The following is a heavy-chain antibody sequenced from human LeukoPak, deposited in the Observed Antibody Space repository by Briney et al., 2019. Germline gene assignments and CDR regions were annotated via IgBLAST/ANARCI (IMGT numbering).Heavy chain of an antibody. CDR2: IYTSGST. Sequence: PSETLSLTCTVSSDSSSTYYWSWIRQPAGKGLEWIGRIYTSGSTNYNPSLKSRVTMSVDTSKNQFSLKLSSVTAADTAVYYCASTSDSGAYYYDYWGQGTLVTVSS. J-gene: IGHJ4*02. CDR1: SDSSSTYY. CDR3: ASTSDSGAYYYDY. D-gene: IGHD3-22*01. V-gene: IGHV4-4*07.